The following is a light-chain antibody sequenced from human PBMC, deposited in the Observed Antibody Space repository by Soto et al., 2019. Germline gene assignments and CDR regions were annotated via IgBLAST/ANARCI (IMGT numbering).Light chain of an antibody. Sequence: DIQMTQSPSSLSASVGDRVTITCRASQRIGGYLNWYQQKPGKAPKVLIYGAFTLQSGVPSRFSGSGSGTDFTLTISCLQPEDFATYFCQQSSSIPRTFGQGTKLEIK. V-gene: IGKV1-39*01. J-gene: IGKJ2*01. CDR2: GAF. CDR1: QRIGGY. CDR3: QQSSSIPRT.